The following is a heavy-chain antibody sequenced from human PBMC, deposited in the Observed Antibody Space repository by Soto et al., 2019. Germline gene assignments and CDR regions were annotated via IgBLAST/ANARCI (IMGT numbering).Heavy chain of an antibody. CDR3: TRQTDAVQWLVVPTDYNFDY. V-gene: IGHV3-73*02. CDR1: GFTFGGSA. CDR2: IRSKTNSYAT. Sequence: EGQLVESGGGLVQPGGSLKLSCAASGFTFGGSAMHWVRQASGKGLEWVGHIRSKTNSYATAYAESVKGRFTISRDDSMNTAYLQMNSLKTEDTAVYFYTRQTDAVQWLVVPTDYNFDYWGQGTLVTVSS. J-gene: IGHJ4*02. D-gene: IGHD6-19*01.